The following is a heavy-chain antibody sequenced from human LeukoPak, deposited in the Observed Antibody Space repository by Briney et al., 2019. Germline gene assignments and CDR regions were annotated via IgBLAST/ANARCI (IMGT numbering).Heavy chain of an antibody. J-gene: IGHJ4*02. CDR1: GGSISSYY. CDR3: ARQRSERYPPDY. CDR2: IYYSGST. Sequence: PSEALSLTCTVSGGSISSYYWSWIRQPPGKGLEWIGYIYYSGSTNYNPSLKSRVTISVDTSKNQFSLKLSSVTAADTAVYYCARQRSERYPPDYWGQGTLVTVSS. V-gene: IGHV4-59*08. D-gene: IGHD2-15*01.